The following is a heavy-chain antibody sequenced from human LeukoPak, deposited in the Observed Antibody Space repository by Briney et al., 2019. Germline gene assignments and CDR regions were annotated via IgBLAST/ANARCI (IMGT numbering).Heavy chain of an antibody. CDR3: ATDLLGGHRYAY. Sequence: SETLSLTCSVSGGSISSSSYYWGWIRQPPGKGLEWIGSLFQSRSAYYNPSLKSRVTISVDTSKNQFSLILSSVTAADTAVYYCATDLLGGHRYAYWGQGTPVTVSS. J-gene: IGHJ4*02. D-gene: IGHD1-1*01. V-gene: IGHV4-39*01. CDR1: GGSISSSSYY. CDR2: LFQSRSA.